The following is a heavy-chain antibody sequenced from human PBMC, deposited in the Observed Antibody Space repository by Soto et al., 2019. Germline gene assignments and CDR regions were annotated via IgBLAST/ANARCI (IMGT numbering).Heavy chain of an antibody. V-gene: IGHV4-59*01. CDR3: ARAVPGSYYRFDY. CDR2: IYNGGST. D-gene: IGHD3-10*01. J-gene: IGHJ4*02. Sequence: SETLSLTCTVSGGSISSYCWSWIRQPPGKELEWIGYIYNGGSTNYNPFLKSRVTISLGTSKNQFSLKVSSVTAADTAVYYCARAVPGSYYRFDYWGQGALVTVSS. CDR1: GGSISSYC.